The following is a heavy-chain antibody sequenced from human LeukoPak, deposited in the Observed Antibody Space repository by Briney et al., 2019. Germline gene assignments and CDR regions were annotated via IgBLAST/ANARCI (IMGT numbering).Heavy chain of an antibody. V-gene: IGHV3-30*02. CDR1: GLPFGHSG. D-gene: IGHD1-7*01. CDR2: IRYDGSNK. J-gene: IGHJ4*02. CDR3: FGITVTDVPY. Sequence: PGGSLRLSCAASGLPFGHSGMHWVRQAPGKGLEWVAFIRYDGSNKYYADSVKGRFTISRDNSKNALYLQMNSLRGEDTAVYYCFGITVTDVPYWGQGTLVTVSS.